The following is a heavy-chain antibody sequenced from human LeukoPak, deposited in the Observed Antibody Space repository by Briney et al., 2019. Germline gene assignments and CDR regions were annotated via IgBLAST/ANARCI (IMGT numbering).Heavy chain of an antibody. CDR2: LVYDARS. CDR3: ARDLSAAFDF. Sequence: GGSLRLSCAASGFTFSSYSMNWVRQAPGKGLEWVARLVYDARSDYANSVKGRFSISRDDSKNTLFLDMSNLRVEDTALYYCARDLSAAFDFWGQGVLVTVSS. CDR1: GFTFSSYS. V-gene: IGHV3-33*08. D-gene: IGHD6-25*01. J-gene: IGHJ4*02.